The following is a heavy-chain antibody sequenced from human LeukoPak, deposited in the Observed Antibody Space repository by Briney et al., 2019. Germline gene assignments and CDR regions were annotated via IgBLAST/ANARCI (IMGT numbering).Heavy chain of an antibody. V-gene: IGHV3-7*01. J-gene: IGHJ6*03. CDR1: GFTFSSYW. CDR2: INQDGSEK. Sequence: PGGSLRLSCEASGFTFSSYWMNWVRQAPGKGLEWVANINQDGSEKYYVDSVKGRFTISRDNAKNSLYLQMNSLRAEDTAVYYCARDNGRGYFDWLKYYYYYMDVWGKGTTVTISS. CDR3: ARDNGRGYFDWLKYYYYYMDV. D-gene: IGHD3-9*01.